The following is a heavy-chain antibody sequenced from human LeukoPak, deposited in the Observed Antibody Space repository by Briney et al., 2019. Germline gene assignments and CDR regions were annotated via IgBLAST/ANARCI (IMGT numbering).Heavy chain of an antibody. CDR3: ARAPTVSVGYCSSVSCQADY. V-gene: IGHV3-66*01. CDR1: GFSVSSNY. J-gene: IGHJ4*02. D-gene: IGHD2-2*01. Sequence: GGSLRLSCAASGFSVSSNYMSWVRQAPGKGLEWVSVLYSSGYSKYADSVKGRFSISRDNSENTLSLQMNSLRAEDTAVYYCARAPTVSVGYCSSVSCQADYWGQGTLVTVAS. CDR2: LYSSGYS.